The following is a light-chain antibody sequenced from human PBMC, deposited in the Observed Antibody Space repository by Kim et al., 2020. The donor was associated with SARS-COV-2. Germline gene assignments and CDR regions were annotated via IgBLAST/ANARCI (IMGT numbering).Light chain of an antibody. CDR2: DVS. J-gene: IGLJ3*02. CDR1: SSDIGGYNY. Sequence: QSALTKPASVSGSPGQSITISCTGTSSDIGGYNYVSWYQQHPGKAPKVMIYDVSNRPSGVSDRFSGSKSGNTASLTISGLQAGDEADYYCSSYTRSNTWVFGGGTQLTVL. V-gene: IGLV2-14*03. CDR3: SSYTRSNTWV.